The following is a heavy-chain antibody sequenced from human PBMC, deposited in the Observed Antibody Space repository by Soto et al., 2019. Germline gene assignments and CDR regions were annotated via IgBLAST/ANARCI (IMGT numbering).Heavy chain of an antibody. CDR3: AKGGWVYGDYSYFDY. CDR1: GGSISSYY. D-gene: IGHD4-17*01. V-gene: IGHV4-59*01. J-gene: IGHJ4*02. Sequence: SETLSLTCTVSGGSISSYYWSWIRQPPGKGLEWIGYIYYSGSTNYNPSLKSRVTISVDTSKNQFSLKLSSVTAADTAVYYCAKGGWVYGDYSYFDYWGQGTLVTVSS. CDR2: IYYSGST.